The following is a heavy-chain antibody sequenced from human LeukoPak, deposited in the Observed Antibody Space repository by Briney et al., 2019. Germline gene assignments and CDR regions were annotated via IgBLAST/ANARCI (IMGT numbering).Heavy chain of an antibody. Sequence: MASETLSLTCAVYGGSFSGYYWGWIRQPPGKGLEWIGEINHSGSTNYNPSLKSRVTISVDTSKNQFSLKLSSVTAADTAVYYCAKLDTAMVKGFVYWGQGTLVTVSS. CDR1: GGSFSGYY. V-gene: IGHV4-34*01. J-gene: IGHJ4*02. D-gene: IGHD5-18*01. CDR3: AKLDTAMVKGFVY. CDR2: INHSGST.